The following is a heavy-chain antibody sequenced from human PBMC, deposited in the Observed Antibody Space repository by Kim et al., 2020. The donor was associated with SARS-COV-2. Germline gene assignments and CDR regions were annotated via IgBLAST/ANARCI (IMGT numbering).Heavy chain of an antibody. D-gene: IGHD3-10*01. CDR3: ARGGITMVRGVLDY. J-gene: IGHJ4*02. V-gene: IGHV3-33*01. Sequence: ADCVRGRFTISRDNSKNKLYMQMNSLRAEETAVYYCARGGITMVRGVLDYWGQGTLVAVAS.